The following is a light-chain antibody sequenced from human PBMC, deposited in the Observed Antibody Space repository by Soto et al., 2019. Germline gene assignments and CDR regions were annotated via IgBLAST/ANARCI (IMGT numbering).Light chain of an antibody. CDR1: TSNIARNS. CDR3: ATWDDSLSGFYV. CDR2: NNN. V-gene: IGLV1-44*01. Sequence: QSVLTQPPSVSATPGERVTVACSGSTSNIARNSVNWVQHLPGTAPKLLIYNNNQRPSGVPDRFSGSKSGTSDSLAISGLHSEDEADYYCATWDDSLSGFYVFGTGTKLTVL. J-gene: IGLJ1*01.